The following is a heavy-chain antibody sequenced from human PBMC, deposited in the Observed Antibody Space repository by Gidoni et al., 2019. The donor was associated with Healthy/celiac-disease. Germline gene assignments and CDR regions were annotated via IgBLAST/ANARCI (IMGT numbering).Heavy chain of an antibody. CDR3: ARVNQRAGGLGY. D-gene: IGHD2-2*01. Sequence: EVQLVESGGGLVQPGGSLRLSCAASGFTFSSYEMNWVRQAPGKGLEWVSYISSSGSTIYYADSVKGRFTISRDNAKNSLYLQMNSLRAEDTAVYYCARVNQRAGGLGYWGQGTLVTVSS. CDR2: ISSSGSTI. J-gene: IGHJ4*02. CDR1: GFTFSSYE. V-gene: IGHV3-48*03.